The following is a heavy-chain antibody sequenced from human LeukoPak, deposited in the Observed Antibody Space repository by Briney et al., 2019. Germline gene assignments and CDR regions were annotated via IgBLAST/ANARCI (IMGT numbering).Heavy chain of an antibody. CDR1: DFTFSAYT. Sequence: GGSLRLSCAASDFTFSAYTMNWIRLAPGKGLEWVSSISSSRTYIYYADSVKGRFTISRDNAKNSLYLQMNSLRVDDTAVYYCSTSPSWGVWGKGTTVTVSS. D-gene: IGHD3-16*01. CDR3: STSPSWGV. J-gene: IGHJ6*04. V-gene: IGHV3-21*04. CDR2: ISSSRTYI.